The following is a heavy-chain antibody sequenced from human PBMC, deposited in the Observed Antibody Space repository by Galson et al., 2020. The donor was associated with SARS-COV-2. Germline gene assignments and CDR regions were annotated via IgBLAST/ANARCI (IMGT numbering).Heavy chain of an antibody. J-gene: IGHJ4*02. CDR1: GFRFSDYA. Sequence: GGSLRLSCVASGFRFSDYAMTWVRQAPGKGLEWVSCVSPSGGRTEYADSVKGRFTLSRDNSRDTLFLQMNNLRAEDTAVYYCATKQQMFTIQGVFDSWGQGTLVTVSS. CDR3: ATKQQMFTIQGVFDS. D-gene: IGHD1-1*01. V-gene: IGHV3-23*01. CDR2: VSPSGGRT.